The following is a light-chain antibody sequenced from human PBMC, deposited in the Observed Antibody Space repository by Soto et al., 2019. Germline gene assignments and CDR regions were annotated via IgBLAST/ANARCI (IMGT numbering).Light chain of an antibody. Sequence: FTQSPFTPSLSSGERANLSFRASQSVSSNYLAWHQQKPSQAPRLLIYGASSRATGIPDRFSGSGSGTDFILTISILEADDFAVFCCQQYGNSRTFGQGTKVDIK. CDR3: QQYGNSRT. CDR2: GAS. V-gene: IGKV3-20*01. CDR1: QSVSSNY. J-gene: IGKJ1*01.